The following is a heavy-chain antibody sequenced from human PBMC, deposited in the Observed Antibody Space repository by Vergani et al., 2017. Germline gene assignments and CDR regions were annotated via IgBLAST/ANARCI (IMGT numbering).Heavy chain of an antibody. CDR1: GGSISSGSYY. CDR2: IYTSGST. CDR3: ARAPRIQLWWDYFDY. D-gene: IGHD5-18*01. J-gene: IGHJ4*02. V-gene: IGHV4-61*02. Sequence: QVQLQQWGAGLSKPSQTLSLTCTVSGGSISSGSYYWSWIRQPAGKGLEWIGRIYTSGSTNYNPSLKSRVTISVDTSKNQFSLKLSSVTAADTAVYYCARAPRIQLWWDYFDYWGQGTLVTVSS.